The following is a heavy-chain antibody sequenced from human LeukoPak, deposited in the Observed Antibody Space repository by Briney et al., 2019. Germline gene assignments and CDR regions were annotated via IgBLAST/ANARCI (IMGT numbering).Heavy chain of an antibody. D-gene: IGHD6-13*01. V-gene: IGHV1-58*01. CDR1: GFTFTSSA. Sequence: ASVKVSCKASGFTFTSSAVQWVRQARGQRLEWIGWIVVGSGNTNYAQKFQERVTITRDMSTSTAYMELSSLRSEDTAVDYCAASTIAAAGTRNYYFDYWGQGTLVTVSS. J-gene: IGHJ4*02. CDR3: AASTIAAAGTRNYYFDY. CDR2: IVVGSGNT.